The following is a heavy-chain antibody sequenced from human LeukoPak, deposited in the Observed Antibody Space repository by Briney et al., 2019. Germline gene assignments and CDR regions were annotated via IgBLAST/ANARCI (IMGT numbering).Heavy chain of an antibody. CDR1: GFTFDDYA. Sequence: GGSLRLSCAASGFTFDDYAMHWVRQAPGKGLEWVSLISGDGGSTYYADSVKGRFTISRDNSKNSLYLQMNSLRTEDTALYYCAKAPGGYYQVGDAFDIWGQGTMVTVSS. V-gene: IGHV3-43*02. J-gene: IGHJ3*02. CDR2: ISGDGGST. CDR3: AKAPGGYYQVGDAFDI. D-gene: IGHD3-3*01.